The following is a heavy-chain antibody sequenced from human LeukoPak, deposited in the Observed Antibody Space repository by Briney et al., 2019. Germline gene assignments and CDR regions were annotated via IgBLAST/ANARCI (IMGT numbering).Heavy chain of an antibody. Sequence: GGSLRLSCAASGFTFDDYAMHWVRQAPGKGLEWVSGITWNSGSIGYADSVKGRFTISRDNAKNSLYLQMNSLRAEDTALYYCAKDNGYSSSWYHFDYWGQGTLVTVSS. J-gene: IGHJ4*02. V-gene: IGHV3-9*01. CDR2: ITWNSGSI. CDR3: AKDNGYSSSWYHFDY. D-gene: IGHD6-13*01. CDR1: GFTFDDYA.